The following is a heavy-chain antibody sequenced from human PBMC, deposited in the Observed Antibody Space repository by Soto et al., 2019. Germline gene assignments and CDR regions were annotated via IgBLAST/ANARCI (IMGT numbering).Heavy chain of an antibody. D-gene: IGHD4-4*01. Sequence: GXSVKVSCKASGYPFTSYAMHWVRQSPGQRLEWMGWINAGNGNTKYSQKFQGRVTITRDTSASTAYMELSSLRSEDTAVYYCARGRATTKIPGTTYYYGMDVWGQGTTVTVSS. CDR3: ARGRATTKIPGTTYYYGMDV. J-gene: IGHJ6*02. CDR2: INAGNGNT. CDR1: GYPFTSYA. V-gene: IGHV1-3*01.